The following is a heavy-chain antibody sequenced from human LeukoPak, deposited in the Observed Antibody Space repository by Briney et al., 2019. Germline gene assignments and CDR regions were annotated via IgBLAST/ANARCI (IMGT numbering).Heavy chain of an antibody. J-gene: IGHJ5*02. Sequence: GGSLRLSCAASGFTFSSYAMSWVRQAPGKGLEWVSAISGSGGSTYYADSVKGRFTISRDNPKNTLYLQMNSLRAEDTAVYYCAKSDFWSGYNWFDPWGQGTLVTVSS. CDR2: ISGSGGST. D-gene: IGHD3-3*01. CDR3: AKSDFWSGYNWFDP. V-gene: IGHV3-23*01. CDR1: GFTFSSYA.